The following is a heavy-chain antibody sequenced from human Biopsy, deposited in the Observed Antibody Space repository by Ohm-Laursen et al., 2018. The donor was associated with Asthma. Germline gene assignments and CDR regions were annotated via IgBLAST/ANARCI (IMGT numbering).Heavy chain of an antibody. CDR2: INPLLGST. CDR3: ARRNQWLSLSLDF. D-gene: IGHD5-12*01. Sequence: ASVKVSCKASGDSFSNYAISWVRQAPGQGLEWMGGINPLLGSTNYAPRFRGRVTLTADESSSTVYMELSSLTSDDTAVYYCARRNQWLSLSLDFWGQGTLVTVSS. CDR1: GDSFSNYA. V-gene: IGHV1-69*13. J-gene: IGHJ4*02.